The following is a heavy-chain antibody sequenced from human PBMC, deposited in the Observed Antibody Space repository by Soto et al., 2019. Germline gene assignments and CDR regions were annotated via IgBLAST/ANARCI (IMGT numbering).Heavy chain of an antibody. CDR2: MNPNSGNT. J-gene: IGHJ6*02. V-gene: IGHV1-8*01. D-gene: IGHD3-3*01. CDR3: ATDGHITLFGVASAPYAMDV. Sequence: ASVKVSCKASGYTFTSYDIKWVGQATGQRVEWMGWMNPNSGNTGYAQKFQGRVTMTRNTSISTAYMELSSLRSDDTAMYYCATDGHITLFGVASAPYAMDVWGQGTTVTVSS. CDR1: GYTFTSYD.